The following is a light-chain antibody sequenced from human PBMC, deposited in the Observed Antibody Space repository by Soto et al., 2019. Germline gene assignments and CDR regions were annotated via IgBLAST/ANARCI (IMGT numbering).Light chain of an antibody. Sequence: IQLTQSPSSLSASVGDRVTITCRASQDISSFLAWYQQKPGKAPKLLIYAATSLQSGVPSRFSGSGSGTGFTPTISRLQPEDFPTYYCQPLSLYPSTFGRGTKVE. CDR1: QDISSF. CDR3: QPLSLYPST. J-gene: IGKJ4*01. V-gene: IGKV1-9*01. CDR2: AAT.